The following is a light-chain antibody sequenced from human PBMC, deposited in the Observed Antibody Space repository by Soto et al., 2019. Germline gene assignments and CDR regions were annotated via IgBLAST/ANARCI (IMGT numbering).Light chain of an antibody. CDR1: QSVSSN. Sequence: EIVMTQSPATLSVSPGERATLSCRANQSVSSNLAWYQQKPGQAPRLLIYGASSRAIHTPDRFSGSGSGTDFTLTISGLEPEDFAVYYCQHFGNSLWTFGQGTKVEI. CDR2: GAS. V-gene: IGKV3D-15*01. J-gene: IGKJ1*01. CDR3: QHFGNSLWT.